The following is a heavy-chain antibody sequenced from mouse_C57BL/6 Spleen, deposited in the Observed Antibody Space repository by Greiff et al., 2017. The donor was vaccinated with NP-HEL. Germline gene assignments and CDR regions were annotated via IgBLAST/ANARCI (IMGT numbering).Heavy chain of an antibody. CDR3: TVNYYGSSPFDY. Sequence: EVMLVESGEGLVKPGGSLKLSCAASGFTFSSYAMSWVRQTPEKRLEWVAYISSGGDYIYYADTVKGRFTISRDNARNTLYLQMSSLKSEDTAMYYCTVNYYGSSPFDYWGQGTTLTVSS. V-gene: IGHV5-9-1*02. J-gene: IGHJ2*01. CDR2: ISSGGDYI. CDR1: GFTFSSYA. D-gene: IGHD1-1*01.